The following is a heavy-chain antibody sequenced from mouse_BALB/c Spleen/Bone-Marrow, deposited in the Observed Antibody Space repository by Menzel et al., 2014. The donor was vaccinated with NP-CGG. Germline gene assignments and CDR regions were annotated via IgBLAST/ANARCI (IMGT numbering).Heavy chain of an antibody. CDR1: GYTFTDYH. V-gene: IGHV1S45*01. CDR2: INPYNDYT. Sequence: EVQLQQSGAELVRPGASVKISCKAFGYTFTDYHINWVKQRPGQGLDWIGYINPYNDYTNYNQKFKGKATLIVDKSSSTACMELSSLTSEDSAVFYCARHGSSYVRFAHWGQGTLVTVSA. D-gene: IGHD1-1*01. CDR3: ARHGSSYVRFAH. J-gene: IGHJ3*01.